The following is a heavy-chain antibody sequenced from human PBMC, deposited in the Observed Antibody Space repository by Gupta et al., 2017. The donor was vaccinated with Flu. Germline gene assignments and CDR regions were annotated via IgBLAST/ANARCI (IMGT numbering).Heavy chain of an antibody. J-gene: IGHJ5*02. V-gene: IGHV3-48*02. Sequence: VQPVESGGGWVQRGESLRLSCAASEFTFSRYAMHWVRQAPGKGLEWISFISDSSYSIYYAESVKGRFTISRDYANSTLFLQMHDLRDEDTGMYYCARSPEDYGDFENWFDPWGQGTLVIVSS. CDR2: ISDSSYSI. D-gene: IGHD4-17*01. CDR3: ARSPEDYGDFENWFDP. CDR1: EFTFSRYA.